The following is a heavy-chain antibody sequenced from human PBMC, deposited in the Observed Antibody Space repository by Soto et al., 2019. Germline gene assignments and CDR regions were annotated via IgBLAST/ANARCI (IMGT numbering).Heavy chain of an antibody. V-gene: IGHV1-18*01. CDR1: GYTFTSYG. CDR3: ARQSYTGFGGGWFDP. J-gene: IGHJ5*02. CDR2: ISAYNGNT. D-gene: IGHD3-10*01. Sequence: VASVKVSCKASGYTFTSYGISWVRQAPGQGLEWMGWISAYNGNTNYAQKLQGRVTMTTDTSTSTAYMELRSLRSDDTAVYYCARQSYTGFGGGWFDPWGQGTLVTVSS.